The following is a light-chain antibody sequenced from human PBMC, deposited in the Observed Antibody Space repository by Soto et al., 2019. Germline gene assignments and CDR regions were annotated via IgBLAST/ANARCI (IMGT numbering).Light chain of an antibody. CDR1: QSISSW. CDR2: DAS. V-gene: IGKV1-5*01. Sequence: DIQMTQSPSTLSASVGDRVTIPCRASQSISSWLAWYQQKPGKAPKLLIYDASSFESGVPSRFSGSGSGTEFTLTISSLQPDDFATYYCQQYNSYPLTFGGGTKVDIK. CDR3: QQYNSYPLT. J-gene: IGKJ4*01.